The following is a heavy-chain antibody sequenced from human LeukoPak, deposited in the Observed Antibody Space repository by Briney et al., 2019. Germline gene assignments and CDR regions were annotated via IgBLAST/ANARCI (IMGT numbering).Heavy chain of an antibody. D-gene: IGHD3-10*01. Sequence: GGSLRLSCAASGFTFDDYAMHWVRQAPGKGLEWVSGISWNSGSIGYADSVKGRFTISRDNAKNSLYLQMNSLRAEDTALYYCAKDLRWFGELSSFGMDVWGQGTTVTVS. CDR3: AKDLRWFGELSSFGMDV. V-gene: IGHV3-9*01. CDR1: GFTFDDYA. CDR2: ISWNSGSI. J-gene: IGHJ6*02.